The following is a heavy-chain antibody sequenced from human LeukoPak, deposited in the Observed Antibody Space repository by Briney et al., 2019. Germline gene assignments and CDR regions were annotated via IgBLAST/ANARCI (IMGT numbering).Heavy chain of an antibody. CDR1: GYTFTSYG. CDR3: ARENVRRAVAGTSPDFDY. J-gene: IGHJ4*02. CDR2: ISAYNGNT. Sequence: GASVKVSCKASGYTFTSYGISWVRQAPGQGLEWMGWISAYNGNTNYAQELQGRVTMTTDTSTSTAYMELRSLRSDDTAVYYCARENVRRAVAGTSPDFDYWGQGTLVTVSS. V-gene: IGHV1-18*01. D-gene: IGHD6-19*01.